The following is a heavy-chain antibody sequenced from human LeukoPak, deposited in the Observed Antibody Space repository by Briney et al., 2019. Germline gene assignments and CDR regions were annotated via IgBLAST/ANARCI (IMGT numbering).Heavy chain of an antibody. D-gene: IGHD6-13*01. CDR2: INHSGST. Sequence: SETLSLTCAVYGGSFSGYYWSWIRQPPGKGLEWIGEINHSGSTNYNPSLKSRVNISVDTSKNQFSLKLSSVTAADTAVYYCGRFKARWYSRPGPFDYWGQGTLVTVSS. V-gene: IGHV4-34*01. J-gene: IGHJ4*02. CDR3: GRFKARWYSRPGPFDY. CDR1: GGSFSGYY.